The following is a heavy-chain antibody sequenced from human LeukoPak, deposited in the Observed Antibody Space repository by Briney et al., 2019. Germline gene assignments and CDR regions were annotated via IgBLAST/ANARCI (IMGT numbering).Heavy chain of an antibody. CDR2: IYYSGST. D-gene: IGHD5-12*01. Sequence: SETLSLTCTVSGGSISLYYWSWIRQPPGKGLEWIGYIYYSGSTNYNPSLKSRVTISVDTSKIQFSLKLSSVTAADTAVYYCASASGSQRFDYWGQGTLVTVSS. V-gene: IGHV4-59*01. CDR1: GGSISLYY. CDR3: ASASGSQRFDY. J-gene: IGHJ4*02.